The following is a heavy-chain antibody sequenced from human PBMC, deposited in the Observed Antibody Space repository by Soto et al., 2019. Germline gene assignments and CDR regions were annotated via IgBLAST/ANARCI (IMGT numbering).Heavy chain of an antibody. V-gene: IGHV4-59*01. J-gene: IGHJ4*02. CDR2: IYYSGST. CDR1: GGSISSYY. D-gene: IGHD6-6*01. Sequence: QVQLQESGPGLVKPSETLSLTCTVSGGSISSYYWSWIRQPPGKGLEWIGYIYYSGSTNYNTSLKSRVTISVDTSKNQFSLKLSSVTAADTAVYYCASGRRVKQLVFDYWGQGTLVTVSS. CDR3: ASGRRVKQLVFDY.